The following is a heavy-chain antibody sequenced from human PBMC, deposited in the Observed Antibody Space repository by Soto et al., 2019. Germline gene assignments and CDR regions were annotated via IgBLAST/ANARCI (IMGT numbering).Heavy chain of an antibody. Sequence: EVQLLESGGGLVQPGGSLRLSCAASGFTFSNYAMSWVRQAPGKGLEWVAVISGSGGSTYYADSVKGRFTISRDNSRMYVQMNSLRVDDPAVYYCARAGPYGDYLNYWGQGTLVTVSS. CDR1: GFTFSNYA. D-gene: IGHD4-17*01. CDR3: ARAGPYGDYLNY. V-gene: IGHV3-23*01. CDR2: ISGSGGST. J-gene: IGHJ4*02.